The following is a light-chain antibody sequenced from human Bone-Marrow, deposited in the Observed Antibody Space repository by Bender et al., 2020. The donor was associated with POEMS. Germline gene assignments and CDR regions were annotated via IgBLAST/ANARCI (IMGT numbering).Light chain of an antibody. CDR2: QDS. CDR3: CSYAGRYFWV. CDR1: NLGHRS. J-gene: IGLJ3*02. V-gene: IGLV3-1*01. Sequence: SYELTQPPSVSVSPGQTATIICSGDNLGHRSVYWFQQKPGQSPMLIIYQDSKRPSGVPARFSGSKSGSTASLTISGLQAEDEADYYCCSYAGRYFWVFGGGTKLTVL.